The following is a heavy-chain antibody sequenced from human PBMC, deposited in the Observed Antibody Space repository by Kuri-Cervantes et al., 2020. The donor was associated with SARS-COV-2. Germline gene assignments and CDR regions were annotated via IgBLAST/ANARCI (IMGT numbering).Heavy chain of an antibody. CDR3: ARGLNRWVDYGMDV. CDR1: GYTFTSYD. D-gene: IGHD3-16*02. CDR2: MNPNSGNT. V-gene: IGHV1-8*01. Sequence: ASVKVSCKASGYTFTSYDINWVRQATGQGLEWMGWMNPNSGNTGYAQKFQGRVTMTRNTSISTAYMELSSLRSEDTAVYYCARGLNRWVDYGMDVWGQGTLVTVSS. J-gene: IGHJ6*02.